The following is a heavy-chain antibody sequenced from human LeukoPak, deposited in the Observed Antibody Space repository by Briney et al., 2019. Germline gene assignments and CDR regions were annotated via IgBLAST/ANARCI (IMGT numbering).Heavy chain of an antibody. Sequence: PGGSLRLSCATSGFTFSRYWMPWVRQAPGKGLVWVSRSNSDGSSTSYADSAKGRFTISRDNAKNTLYLQMNSLRAEDTAVYCCGRAGPPSYYMDVWGRGTTVTVSS. D-gene: IGHD2-8*02. CDR2: SNSDGSST. J-gene: IGHJ6*03. CDR1: GFTFSRYW. CDR3: GRAGPPSYYMDV. V-gene: IGHV3-74*01.